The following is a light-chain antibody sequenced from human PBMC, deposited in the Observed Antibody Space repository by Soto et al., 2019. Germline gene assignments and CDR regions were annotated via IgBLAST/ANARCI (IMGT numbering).Light chain of an antibody. CDR3: QQLNSYPLT. CDR2: AAS. CDR1: QGISSY. Sequence: IQLTQSPSSLSASVGDRVTITCRASQGISSYLAWYQQKPGKAPKLLIYAASSLQSGVPSRFSGSGSGTDFTLTISSLQPEDFATYYFQQLNSYPLTFGVGTKVEIK. J-gene: IGKJ4*01. V-gene: IGKV1-9*01.